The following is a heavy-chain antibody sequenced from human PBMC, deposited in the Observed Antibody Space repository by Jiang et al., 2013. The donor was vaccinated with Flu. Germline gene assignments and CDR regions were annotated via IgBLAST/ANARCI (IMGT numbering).Heavy chain of an antibody. Sequence: CGAEVKKPGSSVKVSCKASGGTFSSYAISWVRQAPGQGLEWMGGIIPILGIANYAQKFQGRLTITADKSTSTAYMELSSLRSEDTAVYYCANSRGGRTTVADWYFDLWGLAPWSLSPQ. D-gene: IGHD4-23*01. J-gene: IGHJ2*01. CDR1: GGTFSSYA. CDR2: IIPILGIA. V-gene: IGHV1-69*04. CDR3: ANSRGGRTTVADWYFDL.